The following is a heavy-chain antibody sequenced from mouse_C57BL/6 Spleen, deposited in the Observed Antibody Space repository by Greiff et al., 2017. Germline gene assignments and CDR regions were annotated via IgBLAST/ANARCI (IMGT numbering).Heavy chain of an antibody. CDR3: ARITTVPDY. CDR2: IHPNSGST. CDR1: GYTFTSYW. J-gene: IGHJ2*01. V-gene: IGHV1-64*01. D-gene: IGHD1-1*01. Sequence: QVQLQQPGAELVKPGASVKLSCKASGYTFTSYWMHWVKQRPGQGLEWIGMIHPNSGSTNSNEKFKSKATLTVDKSSSTAYMQLSSLTSEDSAVYYCARITTVPDYWGQGTTLTVSS.